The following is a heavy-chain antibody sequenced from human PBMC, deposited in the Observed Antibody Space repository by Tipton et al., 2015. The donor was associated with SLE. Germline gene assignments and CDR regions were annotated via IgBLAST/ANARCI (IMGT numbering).Heavy chain of an antibody. CDR1: GFTFSSYA. J-gene: IGHJ5*02. CDR2: ISGSGGST. CDR3: ARVEQWLVEGNWFDP. Sequence: SLRLSCAASGFTFSSYAMSWVRQAPGKGLEWVSAISGSGGSTYYADSVKGRFTISRDNSKNTLYLQMNSLRAEDTAVYYCARVEQWLVEGNWFDPWGQGTLVTVSS. D-gene: IGHD6-19*01. V-gene: IGHV3-23*01.